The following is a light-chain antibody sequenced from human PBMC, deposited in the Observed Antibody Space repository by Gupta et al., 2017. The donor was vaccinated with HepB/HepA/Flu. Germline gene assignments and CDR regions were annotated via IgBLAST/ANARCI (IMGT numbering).Light chain of an antibody. CDR3: QIDDAYSRT. CDR1: QSINTW. Sequence: DIQMAQSPSTLSASVGDRVTITCRASQSINTWMAWYQQKSGKAPNLLIFEVSTLHTAVPSRFTASGSRIELTLTISWLLPDHLTTSFCQIDDAYSRTFGGGIKVEIK. J-gene: IGKJ4*02. V-gene: IGKV1-5*03. CDR2: EVS.